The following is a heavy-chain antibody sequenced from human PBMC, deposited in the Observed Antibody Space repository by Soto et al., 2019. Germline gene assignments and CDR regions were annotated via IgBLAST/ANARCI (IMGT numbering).Heavy chain of an antibody. CDR1: GFTFSSYS. J-gene: IGHJ4*02. V-gene: IGHV3-48*02. Sequence: GGSLRLSCAASGFTFSSYSMNWVRQAPGKGLEWVSYISSSSSTIYYADSVKGRFTISRDNAKNSLYLQMNSLRDEDMAVYYCARDPPRPELVGATERSLFWGQGTLVTVSS. CDR2: ISSSSSTI. D-gene: IGHD1-26*01. CDR3: ARDPPRPELVGATERSLF.